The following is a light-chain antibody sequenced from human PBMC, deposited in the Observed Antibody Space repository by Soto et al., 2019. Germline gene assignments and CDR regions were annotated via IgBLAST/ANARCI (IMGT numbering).Light chain of an antibody. CDR3: QSYDSSLVYV. Sequence: QSALTQPPSVSGAPGQRVTISCTGSSSNIGAGYDVHWYQQLPGTAPKLLIYGNSNRPSGVPDRFSGSKSGTSASLAITGLQAEDEADYYCQSYDSSLVYVFGTGTKATVL. CDR2: GNS. CDR1: SSNIGAGYD. V-gene: IGLV1-40*01. J-gene: IGLJ1*01.